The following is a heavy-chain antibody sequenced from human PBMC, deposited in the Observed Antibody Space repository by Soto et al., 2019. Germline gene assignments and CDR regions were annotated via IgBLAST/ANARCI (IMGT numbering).Heavy chain of an antibody. CDR1: GYTFTNYA. CDR3: ARGHLAVVPVASWFYYMDV. Sequence: ASVKVSCKASGYTFTNYAIHWVRQAPGQRLEWMGWINAGNGNTRYSQKFQGRVTITRDTPARTVYMELSSLRSEDTAVYYCARGHLAVVPVASWFYYMDVWGKGTTVTVSS. J-gene: IGHJ6*03. CDR2: INAGNGNT. D-gene: IGHD2-2*01. V-gene: IGHV1-3*01.